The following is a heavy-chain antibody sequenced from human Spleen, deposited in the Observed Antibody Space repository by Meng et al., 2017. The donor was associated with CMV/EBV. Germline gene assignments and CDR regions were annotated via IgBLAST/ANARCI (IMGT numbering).Heavy chain of an antibody. D-gene: IGHD3-22*01. J-gene: IGHJ4*03. CDR3: ARVRYDGSGYYTSTYFDY. V-gene: IGHV4-59*01. Sequence: SETLSLTCTVSGGSISTYYWSWIRQPPGKGLEWIGYIYYSGSTNYNPSLKSRVTMSVDTSKNKFSLKLNSVTAADTAVYYCARVRYDGSGYYTSTYFDYWGQGTTVTVSS. CDR2: IYYSGST. CDR1: GGSISTYY.